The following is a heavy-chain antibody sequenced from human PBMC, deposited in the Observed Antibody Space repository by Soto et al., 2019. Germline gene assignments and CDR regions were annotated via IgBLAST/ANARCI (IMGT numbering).Heavy chain of an antibody. V-gene: IGHV1-18*01. CDR3: ARDDDSSGYRRTPNCFDP. CDR1: GYTFTSYG. Sequence: QVQLVQSGAEVKKPGASVKVSCKASGYTFTSYGISWVRQAPGQGLEWMGWISAYNGNTNYAQKLPGRVTMDTDQATSTAYMGLRSLRSDDTAVYYCARDDDSSGYRRTPNCFDPWGQGTLVTVSS. CDR2: ISAYNGNT. D-gene: IGHD3-22*01. J-gene: IGHJ5*02.